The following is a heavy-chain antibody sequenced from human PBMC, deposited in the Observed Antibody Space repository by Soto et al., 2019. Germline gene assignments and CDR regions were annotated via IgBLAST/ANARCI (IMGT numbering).Heavy chain of an antibody. CDR2: ISSSSSYI. CDR3: ARDIVAGSGWYTYDY. D-gene: IGHD6-19*01. J-gene: IGHJ4*02. Sequence: GGSLRLSCAASGFTFSSYSMNWVRQAPGKGLEWVSSISSSSSYIYYADSVKGRFTISRDNAKNSLYLQMNSLRAEDTAVYYWARDIVAGSGWYTYDYWGQGTPVTVSS. CDR1: GFTFSSYS. V-gene: IGHV3-21*01.